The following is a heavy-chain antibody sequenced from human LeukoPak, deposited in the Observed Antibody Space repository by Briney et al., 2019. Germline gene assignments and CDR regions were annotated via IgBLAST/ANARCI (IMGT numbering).Heavy chain of an antibody. CDR1: GFTVSSNY. CDR3: GTTVTTGVADY. V-gene: IGHV3-66*01. Sequence: PGGSLRLSSAASGFTVSSNYMSSGRQAPGKGLEWGSVIYSGGSTYDADSVKGRFTISRDNSKNALYLQMNSPRAEDTAVYYCGTTVTTGVADYWGQGTLDTVSS. D-gene: IGHD4-17*01. CDR2: IYSGGST. J-gene: IGHJ4*02.